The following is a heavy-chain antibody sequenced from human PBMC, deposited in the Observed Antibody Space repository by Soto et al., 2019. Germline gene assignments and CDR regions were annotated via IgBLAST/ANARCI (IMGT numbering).Heavy chain of an antibody. Sequence: EVQLVESGGGLVQPGGALRLSCAASGFTFNSYWMHWDRQAPGKGRVWVSRINPDGRSTNYADSVKGRFTISRDNAKNTLYLQMNSLSAEDTAVYHCARGGLQGSGNHYNDNWGQGTLVTVSS. J-gene: IGHJ4*02. CDR3: ARGGLQGSGNHYNDN. CDR2: INPDGRST. V-gene: IGHV3-74*01. CDR1: GFTFNSYW. D-gene: IGHD3-10*01.